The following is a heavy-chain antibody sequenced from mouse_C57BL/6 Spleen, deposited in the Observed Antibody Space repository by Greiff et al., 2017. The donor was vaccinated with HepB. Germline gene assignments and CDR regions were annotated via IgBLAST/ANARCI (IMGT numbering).Heavy chain of an antibody. CDR1: GFTFSSYG. CDR2: ISSGGSYT. CDR3: ARGDGYVAY. Sequence: EVQLVESGGDLVKPGGSLKLSCAASGFTFSSYGMSWVRQTPDKRLEWVATISSGGSYTYYPDSVKGRFTISRDNAKNTLYLQMSSLKSEDTAMYYCARGDGYVAYWGQGTLVTVSA. J-gene: IGHJ3*01. V-gene: IGHV5-6*01. D-gene: IGHD2-2*01.